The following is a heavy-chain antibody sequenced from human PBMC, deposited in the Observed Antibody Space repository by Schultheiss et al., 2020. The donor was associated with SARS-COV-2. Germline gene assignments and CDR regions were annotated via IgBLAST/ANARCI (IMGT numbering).Heavy chain of an antibody. V-gene: IGHV4-59*08. CDR2: IYYSGST. J-gene: IGHJ4*02. CDR3: ARAIVGATLYYFDY. Sequence: SETLSLTCTVSGGSISSYYWSWIRQPPGKGLEWIGYIYYSGSTNYNPSLKSRVTISVDTSKNQFSLKLSSVTAADTAVYYCARAIVGATLYYFDYWGQGTLVTVSS. CDR1: GGSISSYY. D-gene: IGHD1-26*01.